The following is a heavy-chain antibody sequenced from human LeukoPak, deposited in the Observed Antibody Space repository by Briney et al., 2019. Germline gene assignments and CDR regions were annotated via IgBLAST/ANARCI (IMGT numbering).Heavy chain of an antibody. V-gene: IGHV4-38-2*02. CDR1: GYSISSGYY. Sequence: SETLSPTCTVSGYSISSGYYWGWIRQPPGKGLEWIGSIYHSGSTYYNPSLKSRVTISVDTSKNQFSLKLSSVTAADTAEYYCARAEDIVVVPAAAFDIWGQGTMVTVSS. CDR2: IYHSGST. CDR3: ARAEDIVVVPAAAFDI. D-gene: IGHD2-2*01. J-gene: IGHJ3*02.